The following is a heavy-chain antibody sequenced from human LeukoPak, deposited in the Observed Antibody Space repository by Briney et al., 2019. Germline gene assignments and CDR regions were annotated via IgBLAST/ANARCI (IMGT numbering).Heavy chain of an antibody. Sequence: AGGSLRLSCAVSGINLRSYAMNWVRQAPGKGLEWVSGSTEGSGTTYYADSVKGRFTISRDYSKNTLYLQMNSLRAEDTAVYYCAKGLVGDDYWGQGTLVTVSS. CDR1: GINLRSYA. D-gene: IGHD2-2*01. V-gene: IGHV3-23*01. CDR2: STEGSGTT. J-gene: IGHJ4*02. CDR3: AKGLVGDDY.